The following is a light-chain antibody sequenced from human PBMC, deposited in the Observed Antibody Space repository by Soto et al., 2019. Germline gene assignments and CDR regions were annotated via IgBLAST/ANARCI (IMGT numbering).Light chain of an antibody. CDR2: DAS. CDR1: QDITDY. Sequence: DIQMTQSPSSLSASVGDRVTITCQASQDITDYLHWYQQKPGKAPRLLIYDASNLETGVPSRFRGSGSGTDFTSTISTLHPEDTETFYCQQSGPLVLIFGGGTKGEI. CDR3: QQSGPLVLI. J-gene: IGKJ4*01. V-gene: IGKV1-33*01.